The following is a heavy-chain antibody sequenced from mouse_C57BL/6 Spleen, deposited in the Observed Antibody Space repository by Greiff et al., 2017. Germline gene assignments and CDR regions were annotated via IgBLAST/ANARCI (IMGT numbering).Heavy chain of an antibody. D-gene: IGHD1-1*01. J-gene: IGHJ3*01. V-gene: IGHV1-19*01. CDR3: ARRLEVAYGSSSPFAY. CDR1: GYTFTDYY. CDR2: INPYNGGT. Sequence: EVQLQQSGPVLVKPGASVKMSCKASGYTFTDYYMNWVKQSHGKSLEWIGVINPYNGGTSYNQKFKGKDTLTVDKSSSTAYMELNSLTSEDSAVYYCARRLEVAYGSSSPFAYWGQGTLVTVSA.